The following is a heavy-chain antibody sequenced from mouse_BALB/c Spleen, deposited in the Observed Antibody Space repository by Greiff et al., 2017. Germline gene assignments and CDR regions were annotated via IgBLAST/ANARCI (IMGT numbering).Heavy chain of an antibody. CDR1: GFSLTSYG. J-gene: IGHJ4*01. D-gene: IGHD1-1*01. CDR2: IWAGGST. V-gene: IGHV2-9*02. Sequence: QVQLKESGPGLVAPSQSLSITCTVSGFSLTSYGVHWVRQPPGKGLEWLGVIWAGGSTNYNSALMSRLSISKDNSKSQVFLKMNSLQTDDTAMYYCARGGHYYGSDYYAMDYWGQGTSVTVSS. CDR3: ARGGHYYGSDYYAMDY.